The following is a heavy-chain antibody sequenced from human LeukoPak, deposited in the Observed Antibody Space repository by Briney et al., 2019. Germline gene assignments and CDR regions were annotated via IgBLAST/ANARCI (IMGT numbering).Heavy chain of an antibody. CDR2: INHSGST. CDR3: ARGMFDWLLN. V-gene: IGHV4-34*01. Sequence: GSLRLSCAASGFTFSSYAMSWVRQPPGKGLEWIGEINHSGSTNYNPSLKSRVTISVDTSKNQFSLKLSSVTAADTAVYYCARGMFDWLLNWGQGTLVTVSS. J-gene: IGHJ4*02. D-gene: IGHD3-9*01. CDR1: GFTFSSYA.